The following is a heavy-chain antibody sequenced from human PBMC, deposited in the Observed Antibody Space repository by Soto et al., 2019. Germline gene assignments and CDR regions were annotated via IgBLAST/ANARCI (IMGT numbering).Heavy chain of an antibody. CDR3: AKDVGGHYCTPTSCLYFFHS. Sequence: EVQLLESGEGLVQPGGSLRLSCAASGFSFNNYARNWFRQPPGKGLEWVSTISDSGSTNYADSVKGRFTISRDNSKNTLYLQMKSLRAEDTAVYFCAKDVGGHYCTPTSCLYFFHSWGRGTLVTVSS. CDR2: ISDSGST. V-gene: IGHV3-23*01. D-gene: IGHD2-2*01. CDR1: GFSFNNYA. J-gene: IGHJ4*02.